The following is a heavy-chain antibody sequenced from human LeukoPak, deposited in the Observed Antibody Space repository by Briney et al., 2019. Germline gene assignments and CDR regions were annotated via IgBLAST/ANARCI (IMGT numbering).Heavy chain of an antibody. CDR2: VYYSGTT. CDR3: ARDEPPYYGMDV. Sequence: SETLSLTCTVSGGSITTSSYYWGWLRQPPGKGLEWIGSVYYSGTTYYNPSLKSRVTISVDTSKNQFSLKLSSVTAADTAVYYCARDEPPYYGMDVWGQGTTVTVSS. V-gene: IGHV4-39*07. J-gene: IGHJ6*02. CDR1: GGSITTSSYY.